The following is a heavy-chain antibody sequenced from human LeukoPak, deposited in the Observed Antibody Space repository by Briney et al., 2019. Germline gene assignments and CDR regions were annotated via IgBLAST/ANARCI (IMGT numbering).Heavy chain of an antibody. Sequence: SETLSLTCTVSGYSISSGYYWSWIRQPPGKGLEWIGYIYYSGSTNYNPSLKSRVTISVDTSKNQFSLKLSSVTAADTAVYYCAREIIVVVPAARDHHDAFDIWGQGTMVTVSS. V-gene: IGHV4-61*01. D-gene: IGHD2-2*01. CDR3: AREIIVVVPAARDHHDAFDI. CDR2: IYYSGST. J-gene: IGHJ3*02. CDR1: GYSISSGYY.